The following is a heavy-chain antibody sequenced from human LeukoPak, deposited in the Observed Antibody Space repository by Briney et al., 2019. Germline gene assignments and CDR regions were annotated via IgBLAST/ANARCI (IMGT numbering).Heavy chain of an antibody. Sequence: SETLSLTCAVYGGSFSGYYWSWIRQPPGKGLEWIGEINHSGSTNYNPSLKSRVTISVDTSKNQFSLKLSSVTAADTAVYYCASLYYYDSSGYYDYYYMDVWGKGTTVTVSS. V-gene: IGHV4-34*01. CDR1: GGSFSGYY. D-gene: IGHD3-22*01. J-gene: IGHJ6*03. CDR2: INHSGST. CDR3: ASLYYYDSSGYYDYYYMDV.